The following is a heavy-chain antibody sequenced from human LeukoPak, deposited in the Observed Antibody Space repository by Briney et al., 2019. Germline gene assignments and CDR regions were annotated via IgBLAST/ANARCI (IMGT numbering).Heavy chain of an antibody. CDR1: GFTFSSYN. D-gene: IGHD2-21*02. CDR2: ISSSSNSI. V-gene: IGHV3-48*01. CDR3: VRDRDWAFDY. J-gene: IGHJ4*02. Sequence: GGSLRLSCAASGFTFSSYNMNWVRQAPGKGLEWVSYISSSSNSIYYADSVKGRFTISRDNAKNTVYLQMNSLRPEDTAVYYCVRDRDWAFDYWGQGSLVTVSS.